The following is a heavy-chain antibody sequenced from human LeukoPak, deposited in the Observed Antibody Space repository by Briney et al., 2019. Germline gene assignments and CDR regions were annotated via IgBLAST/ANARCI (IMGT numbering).Heavy chain of an antibody. J-gene: IGHJ4*02. V-gene: IGHV4-39*01. CDR3: ASTVSGYIDY. CDR1: GASXXXXXXX. CDR2: IYYSGST. D-gene: IGHD3-22*01. Sequence: SETLSXXCTVSGASXXXXXXXWGWIRQXXXXXXECIGSIYYSGSTYXXXSLXSRVXISVDTSNNLFPLKLGSDTAEDTAVYYCASTVSGYIDYWGQGTLVTVSS.